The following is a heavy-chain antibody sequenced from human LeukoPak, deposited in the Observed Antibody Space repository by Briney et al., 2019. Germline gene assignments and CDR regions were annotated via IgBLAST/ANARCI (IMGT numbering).Heavy chain of an antibody. CDR2: INWNGGST. V-gene: IGHV3-20*04. CDR1: GFTFSSYG. D-gene: IGHD1-26*01. Sequence: GGSLRLSCAASGFTFSSYGMHWVRQAPGKGLEWVSGINWNGGSTGYADSVKGRFTISRDNAKNSLYLQMNSLRAEDTALYYCARASGSYSREYYFDYWGQGTLVTVSS. CDR3: ARASGSYSREYYFDY. J-gene: IGHJ4*02.